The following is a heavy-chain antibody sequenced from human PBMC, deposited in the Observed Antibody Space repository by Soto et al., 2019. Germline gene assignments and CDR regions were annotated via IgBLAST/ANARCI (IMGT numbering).Heavy chain of an antibody. CDR3: ARSPGGYYFDY. CDR2: IYYSGST. CDR1: GGSISSGYYY. V-gene: IGHV4-30-4*01. J-gene: IGHJ4*02. D-gene: IGHD3-10*01. Sequence: SETLSLTCTVSGGSISSGYYYWSWIRQPPGKGLEWIGYIYYSGSTYYNASLKSRVTISVDTSKNQFSLKLSSVTAADTAVYYCARSPGGYYFDYWGQGTLVTVSS.